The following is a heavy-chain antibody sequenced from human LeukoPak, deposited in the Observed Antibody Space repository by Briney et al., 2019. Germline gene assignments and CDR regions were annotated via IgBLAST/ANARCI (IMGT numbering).Heavy chain of an antibody. D-gene: IGHD3-22*01. CDR1: GFTFSGYA. Sequence: GGSLRLSCAASGFTFSGYAMSWVRQAPGKGLEWVSVISGSGGSTYYADSVKGRFTISRDNSKNTLYLQMNSLRAEDTAVYYCASPTGHYYDSLWGQGTLVTVSS. CDR2: ISGSGGST. V-gene: IGHV3-23*01. CDR3: ASPTGHYYDSL. J-gene: IGHJ4*02.